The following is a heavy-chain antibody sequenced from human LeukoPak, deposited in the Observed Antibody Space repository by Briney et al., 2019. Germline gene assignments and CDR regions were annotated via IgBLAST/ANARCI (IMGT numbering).Heavy chain of an antibody. J-gene: IGHJ2*01. Sequence: PRGSPRLSCAASGFTFSSYAMHWVRQAPGKGLEWVAVISYDGSNKYYADSVKGRFTISRDNSKSTLYLQMNSLRAEDTAVYYCARDRSGHWYFDLWGRGTLVTVSS. V-gene: IGHV3-30-3*01. CDR1: GFTFSSYA. D-gene: IGHD3-16*02. CDR2: ISYDGSNK. CDR3: ARDRSGHWYFDL.